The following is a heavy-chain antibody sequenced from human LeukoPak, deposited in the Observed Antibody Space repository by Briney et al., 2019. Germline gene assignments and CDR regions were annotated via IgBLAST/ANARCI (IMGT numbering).Heavy chain of an antibody. CDR1: GFTFISYD. Sequence: GGSLRLSCAASGFTFISYDIHWVRQAPGEGLEWVAVVSSDGSIKIYTDSVRGRFTISRDNSKNTLYLEMNSLRVDDTAVYYCARDPRSAAPDYFDSWGQGTLVTVSS. J-gene: IGHJ4*02. CDR2: VSSDGSIK. D-gene: IGHD6-13*01. V-gene: IGHV3-30-3*01. CDR3: ARDPRSAAPDYFDS.